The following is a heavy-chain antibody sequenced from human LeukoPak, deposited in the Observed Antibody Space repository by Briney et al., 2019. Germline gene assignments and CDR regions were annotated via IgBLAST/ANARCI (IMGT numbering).Heavy chain of an antibody. J-gene: IGHJ4*02. CDR1: GGSISGYY. CDR2: IYYSGST. Sequence: PSETLSLTCTVSGGSISGYYWSWIRQPPGKGLEWIGYIYYSGSTNYNPSLKSRVTTSVDTSKNQFSLKLRSVTAADTAVYYCARVTGYMIEDYFDYWGQGTLVTVSS. D-gene: IGHD3-22*01. V-gene: IGHV4-59*01. CDR3: ARVTGYMIEDYFDY.